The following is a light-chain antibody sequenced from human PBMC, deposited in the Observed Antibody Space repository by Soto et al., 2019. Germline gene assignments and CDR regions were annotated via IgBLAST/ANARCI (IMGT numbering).Light chain of an antibody. CDR3: CSYAGTYTGV. V-gene: IGLV2-11*01. Sequence: QSVLTQPRSVPGSPGQSVTISCTGTSSDVGGSKFVSWYQQRPGKAPRLMIYDVTERPSGVPDRFSGSKSGNTASLTISGLQAEDEADYYCCSYAGTYTGVFGTGTKLTVL. CDR1: SSDVGGSKF. J-gene: IGLJ1*01. CDR2: DVT.